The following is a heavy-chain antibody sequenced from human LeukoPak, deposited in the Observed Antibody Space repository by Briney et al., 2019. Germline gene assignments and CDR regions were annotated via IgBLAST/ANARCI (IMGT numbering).Heavy chain of an antibody. D-gene: IGHD3-16*01. CDR2: INHNGNVN. J-gene: IGHJ6*02. CDR3: ARGGGLDV. Sequence: GGSLRLSCEASGFTFSSYWMNWARQAAGKGLEWVASINHNGNVNYYVDSAKGRFTISRENAKNSLYLQMSNLRAEDTAVYFCARGGGLDVWGQGATVTVSS. V-gene: IGHV3-7*03. CDR1: GFTFSSYW.